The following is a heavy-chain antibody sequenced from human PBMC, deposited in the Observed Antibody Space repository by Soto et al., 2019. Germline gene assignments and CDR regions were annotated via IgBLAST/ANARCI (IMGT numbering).Heavy chain of an antibody. V-gene: IGHV3-74*01. CDR1: GFTFSSYW. Sequence: GGSLRLSCAASGFTFSSYWMHWVRQAPGKGLVWVSRIKSDGSSTNYADSVKGRFTISRDNVKNTLYLQMNSLRAEDTAVYYCARGGPSSSSSWYPYWGQGTLVTAPQ. D-gene: IGHD6-13*01. J-gene: IGHJ4*02. CDR2: IKSDGSST. CDR3: ARGGPSSSSSWYPY.